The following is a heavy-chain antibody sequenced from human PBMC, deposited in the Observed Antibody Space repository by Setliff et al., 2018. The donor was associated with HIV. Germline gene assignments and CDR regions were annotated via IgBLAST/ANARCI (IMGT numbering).Heavy chain of an antibody. V-gene: IGHV3-11*03. CDR1: GFSFNDYY. CDR2: ISDSSTYT. CDR3: AKGDSFVFSYVYPDY. J-gene: IGHJ4*02. D-gene: IGHD3-22*01. Sequence: PGGSLRLSCAASGFSFNDYYMSWVRQAPGKGLEWLSYISDSSTYTHYADSVKGRFTVSRDNAKSSLFLQMNSLRAEDTAVYYCAKGDSFVFSYVYPDYWGPGTLVTVSS.